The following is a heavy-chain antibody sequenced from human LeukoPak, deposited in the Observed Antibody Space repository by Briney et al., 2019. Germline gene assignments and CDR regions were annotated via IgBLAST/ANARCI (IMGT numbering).Heavy chain of an antibody. CDR1: GFTFSNAW. Sequence: GGSLRLSCAASGFTFSNAWMSWVRQAPGKGLEWVGRIKSKTDGGTTDYAAPVKGRFTISRDDSKNTLYLQMNSLKTEDTAVYYCTTGGFGEFDDLFYWGQGTLVTVSS. CDR3: TTGGFGEFDDLFY. D-gene: IGHD3-10*01. CDR2: IKSKTDGGTT. J-gene: IGHJ4*02. V-gene: IGHV3-15*01.